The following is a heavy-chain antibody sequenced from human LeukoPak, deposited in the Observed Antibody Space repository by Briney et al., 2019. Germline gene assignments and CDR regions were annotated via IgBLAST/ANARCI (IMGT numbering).Heavy chain of an antibody. CDR3: ARGSSTRRGGDWFDP. J-gene: IGHJ5*02. V-gene: IGHV1-69*04. CDR1: GGTFSSYA. D-gene: IGHD2-2*01. Sequence: EASVKVSCKASGGTFSSYAISWVRQAPGRGLEWMGRIIPILGIANYAQKFQGRVTITADKSTSTAYMELSSLRSEDTAVYYCARGSSTRRGGDWFDPWGQGTLVTVSS. CDR2: IIPILGIA.